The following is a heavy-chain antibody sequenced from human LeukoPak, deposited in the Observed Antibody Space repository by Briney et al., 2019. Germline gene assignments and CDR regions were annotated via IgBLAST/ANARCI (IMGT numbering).Heavy chain of an antibody. CDR3: ARRRPAPLKYSSGRQPHFDY. D-gene: IGHD3-22*01. CDR2: IFYSGTT. J-gene: IGHJ4*01. V-gene: IGHV4-59*12. CDR1: GGSISSYY. Sequence: SETLSLTCTVSGGSISSYYWSWIRQPPGKGLEWIGYIFYSGTTKYNPSLRSRVTISADTSKNQFSLKLTSVTPADTAVYYCARRRPAPLKYSSGRQPHFDYWGQGTLVTVSP.